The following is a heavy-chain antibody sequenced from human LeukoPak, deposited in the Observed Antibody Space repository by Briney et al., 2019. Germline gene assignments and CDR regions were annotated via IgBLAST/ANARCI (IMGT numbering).Heavy chain of an antibody. CDR1: GGTFSSYA. D-gene: IGHD6-19*01. Sequence: GASVKVSCKASGGTFSSYAISWVRQAPGQGLEWMGGIIPIFGTANYAQKFQGRVTITADKSTSTAYMELSSLRSEDTAVYYCARDRVMGSGYSSGWYDYWGQGTLVTVSS. V-gene: IGHV1-69*06. CDR3: ARDRVMGSGYSSGWYDY. J-gene: IGHJ4*02. CDR2: IIPIFGTA.